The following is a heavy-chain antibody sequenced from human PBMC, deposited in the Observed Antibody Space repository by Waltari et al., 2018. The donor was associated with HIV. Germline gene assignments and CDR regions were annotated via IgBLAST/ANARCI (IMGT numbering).Heavy chain of an antibody. CDR1: GFIFSSAA. J-gene: IGHJ4*02. CDR2: INGGTTGT. V-gene: IGHV3-23*01. Sequence: EVQLLESGGDLQQPGGYLSLSCAASGFIFSSAAMSWVRQAPGRGLEWVSSINGGTTGTFYAYSVKGRFTISRDSSKNTLYLQMNSLRAEDTAVYYCAKDRSYDSSGYFDYWGEGTLVTVSS. CDR3: AKDRSYDSSGYFDY. D-gene: IGHD3-22*01.